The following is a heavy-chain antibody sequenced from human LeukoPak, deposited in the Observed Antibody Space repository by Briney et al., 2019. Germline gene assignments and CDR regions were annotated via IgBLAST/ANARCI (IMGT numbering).Heavy chain of an antibody. CDR3: ARTGIAARRWAPPLSGWFDP. J-gene: IGHJ5*02. D-gene: IGHD6-6*01. Sequence: SETLSLTCAVYGRSFSGYYWSWIRQPPGKGLEWIGEINHSGSTNYNPSLKSRVTISVDTSKNQFSLKLSSVTAADTAVYYCARTGIAARRWAPPLSGWFDPWGQGTLVTVSS. CDR2: INHSGST. CDR1: GRSFSGYY. V-gene: IGHV4-34*01.